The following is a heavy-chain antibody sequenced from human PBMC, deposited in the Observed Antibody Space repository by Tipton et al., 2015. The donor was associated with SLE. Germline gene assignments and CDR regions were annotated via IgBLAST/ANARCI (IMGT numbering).Heavy chain of an antibody. CDR3: ARDRRWEYYYGIDV. D-gene: IGHD4-23*01. CDR2: ISDSGTIM. Sequence: SLRLSCAASGFTFSSHGMSWVRQAPGKGLEWVSYISDSGTIMSYADSVKGRFTVSRDNAKKSLYLQLDSLRAEDTAVYYCARDRRWEYYYGIDVWGQGTTVTVTS. J-gene: IGHJ6*02. CDR1: GFTFSSHG. V-gene: IGHV3-48*03.